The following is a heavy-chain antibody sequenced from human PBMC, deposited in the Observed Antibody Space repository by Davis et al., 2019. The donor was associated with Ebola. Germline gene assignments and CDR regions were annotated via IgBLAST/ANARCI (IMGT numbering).Heavy chain of an antibody. CDR3: ARDGYSSGWYLGFYYYYMDV. D-gene: IGHD6-19*01. J-gene: IGHJ6*03. CDR2: INPNSGGT. V-gene: IGHV1-2*02. CDR1: GYTFTGYY. Sequence: ASVKVSCKASGYTFTGYYMHWVRQAPGQGLEWMGWINPNSGGTNYAQKFQGRVTMTRDTSISTAYMELSRLRSDDTAVYYCARDGYSSGWYLGFYYYYMDVWGKGTTVTVSS.